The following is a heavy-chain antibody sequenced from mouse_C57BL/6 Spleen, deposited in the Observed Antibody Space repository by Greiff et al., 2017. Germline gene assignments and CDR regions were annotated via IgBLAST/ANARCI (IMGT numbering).Heavy chain of an antibody. CDR3: TREGYESSWFAY. J-gene: IGHJ3*01. CDR1: GFTFSSYA. V-gene: IGHV5-9-1*02. D-gene: IGHD2-3*01. Sequence: EVKLMESGEGLVKPGGSLKLSCAASGFTFSSYAMSWVRQTPEKRLEWVAYISSGGDYIYYADTVKGRFTISRDNARNTLYLQMSSLKSEDTAMYYCTREGYESSWFAYWGQGTLVTVSA. CDR2: ISSGGDYI.